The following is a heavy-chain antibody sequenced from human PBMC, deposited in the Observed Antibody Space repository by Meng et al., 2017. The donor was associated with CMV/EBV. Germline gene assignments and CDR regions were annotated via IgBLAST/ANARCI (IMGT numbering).Heavy chain of an antibody. CDR1: GFTFSGSA. CDR2: IRSKANSYAT. J-gene: IGHJ3*02. Sequence: LSLTCAASGFTFSGSAMHWVRQASGKGLEWVGRIRSKANSYATAYAASVKGRFNISRDDSKNTAYLQMNSLKTEDTAVYYCTTPREGAFDIWGQGTMVTVSS. V-gene: IGHV3-73*01. D-gene: IGHD5-24*01. CDR3: TTPREGAFDI.